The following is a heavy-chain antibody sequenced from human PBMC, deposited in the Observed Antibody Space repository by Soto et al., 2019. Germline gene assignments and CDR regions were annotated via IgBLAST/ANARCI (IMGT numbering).Heavy chain of an antibody. D-gene: IGHD6-13*01. CDR2: ISYDGSNK. CDR1: GFTFSSYG. CDR3: AKDGIAAAGDYYYYGMDV. V-gene: IGHV3-30*18. J-gene: IGHJ6*02. Sequence: QVQLVESGGGVVQPGRSLRLSCAASGFTFSSYGMHWVRQAPGKGLEWVAVISYDGSNKYYADSVKGRFTISRDNSKNTLYLQMNSLRAEDTAVYYCAKDGIAAAGDYYYYGMDVCGQGTTVTVSS.